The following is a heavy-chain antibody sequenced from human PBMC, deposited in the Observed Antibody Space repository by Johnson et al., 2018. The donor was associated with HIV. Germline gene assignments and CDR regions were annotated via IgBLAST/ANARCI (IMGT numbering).Heavy chain of an antibody. CDR3: ARGITRIAVVKGDDFDM. CDR2: ISYDGSSK. Sequence: QVQLVESGGGVVQPGRSLRVSCAASRFSFSDYAMHWVRQAPGKGLEWVAVISYDGSSKFYPNSLKGRFSISRDNSKNTVYLQMDSLRTEDTAVDYCARGITRIAVVKGDDFDMWGQGTMVTVSA. V-gene: IGHV3-30*04. D-gene: IGHD3-22*01. J-gene: IGHJ3*02. CDR1: RFSFSDYA.